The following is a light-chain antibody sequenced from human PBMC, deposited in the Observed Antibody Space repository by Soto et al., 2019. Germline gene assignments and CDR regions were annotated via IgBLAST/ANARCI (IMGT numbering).Light chain of an antibody. CDR3: QQRSNWPPDKYT. CDR1: QSVDND. CDR2: DAS. V-gene: IGKV3-11*01. J-gene: IGKJ2*01. Sequence: EIVMTQSPATLSVSPGDRATLSCRASQSVDNDLAWYQQKPGQPPRLLIYDASTRATGIPARFSGSQSGTEFTLTISSLEPEDFAVYYCQQRSNWPPDKYTFGQGTKLEI.